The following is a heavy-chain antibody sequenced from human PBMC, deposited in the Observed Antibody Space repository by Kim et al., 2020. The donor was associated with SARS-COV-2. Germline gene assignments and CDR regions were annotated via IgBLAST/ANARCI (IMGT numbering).Heavy chain of an antibody. CDR2: ISAYNGNT. V-gene: IGHV1-18*01. J-gene: IGHJ6*02. Sequence: ASVKVSCKASGYTFSSYGISWVRQAPGQGLEWMGWISAYNGNTHYAQKFQGRVTMTPDTSTSTAYMELRGLRSDDTAVYFCARSHCSSTTCINLYYYYGMGVWGQGTTVTVSS. CDR1: GYTFSSYG. CDR3: ARSHCSSTTCINLYYYYGMGV. D-gene: IGHD2-2*01.